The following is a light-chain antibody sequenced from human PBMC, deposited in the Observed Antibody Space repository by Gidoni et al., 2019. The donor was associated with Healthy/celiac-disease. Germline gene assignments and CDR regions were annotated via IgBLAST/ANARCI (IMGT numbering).Light chain of an antibody. CDR1: QGISHN. Sequence: DIQMTQSPSSLSASVGARVTITCRASQGISHNLALYQQKAGKVPKLLIYSASTLHSGVPSRFSCSGSGTDFTLTISSLQSEDVATYYCQNYNSALRGTFGQGTKVELK. CDR3: QNYNSALRGT. CDR2: SAS. V-gene: IGKV1-27*01. J-gene: IGKJ1*01.